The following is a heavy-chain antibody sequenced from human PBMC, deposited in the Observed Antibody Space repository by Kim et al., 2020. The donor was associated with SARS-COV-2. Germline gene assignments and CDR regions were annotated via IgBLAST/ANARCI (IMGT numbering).Heavy chain of an antibody. J-gene: IGHJ4*02. CDR3: ARAGYYSGSGSYYPLDH. Sequence: ASVKVSCKASGYTFTGYFMHCVRQAPGQGFEWVGIINPSGGSTNYAQKFQGRVTMTSETSTTTVYMELSSLRFEDTAVYYCARAGYYSGSGSYYPLDHWGQGTLVTVSS. CDR1: GYTFTGYF. CDR2: INPSGGST. V-gene: IGHV1-46*01. D-gene: IGHD3-10*01.